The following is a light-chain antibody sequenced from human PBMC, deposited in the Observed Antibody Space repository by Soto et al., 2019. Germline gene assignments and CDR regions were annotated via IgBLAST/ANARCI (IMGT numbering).Light chain of an antibody. CDR3: KQYGNSPQT. Sequence: EIVLTQSPGTLSLSPGARPTLSCRASQSVSSSYLAWYQQKPGQAPRLLIYAASNRATGIPNRFSGSGSGTDFTLTISRLEPEDFAVYYCKQYGNSPQTVGKGTKVDIK. J-gene: IGKJ1*01. CDR2: AAS. CDR1: QSVSSSY. V-gene: IGKV3-20*01.